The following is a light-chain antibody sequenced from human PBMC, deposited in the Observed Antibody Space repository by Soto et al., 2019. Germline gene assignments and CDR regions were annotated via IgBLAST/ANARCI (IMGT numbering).Light chain of an antibody. CDR1: SSDVGGYNY. J-gene: IGLJ1*01. CDR3: SAYAGRKNFDV. Sequence: QSALAQPPSAAGSPGQSVTISCTGTSSDVGGYNYVSWYQQHPGKAPKLMIYEVTKRPSGVPDRFSGSKFGNTASLTVSGIQPEDDPEDYCSAYAGRKNFDVFRTGTKVTVL. CDR2: EVT. V-gene: IGLV2-8*01.